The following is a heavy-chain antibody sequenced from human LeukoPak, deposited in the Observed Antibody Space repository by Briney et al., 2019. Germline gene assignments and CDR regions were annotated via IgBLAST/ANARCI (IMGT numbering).Heavy chain of an antibody. J-gene: IGHJ4*02. Sequence: GGSLRLSCAASGFTFSSYGMHWVRQAPGKGLEWVAVISYDGSNKYYADSVKGRFTISRDNSKNTLYLQMNSLKTEDTAVYYCTTDPVTEYYFDYWGQGTLVTVSS. CDR3: TTDPVTEYYFDY. V-gene: IGHV3-30*03. CDR1: GFTFSSYG. D-gene: IGHD2-21*02. CDR2: ISYDGSNK.